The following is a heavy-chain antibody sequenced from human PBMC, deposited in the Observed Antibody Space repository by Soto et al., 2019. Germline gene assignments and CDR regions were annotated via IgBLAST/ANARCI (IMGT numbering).Heavy chain of an antibody. J-gene: IGHJ4*02. CDR3: TRVPVTIFGVVDWTVGEVDY. D-gene: IGHD3-3*01. V-gene: IGHV3-49*03. Sequence: GGSLRLSCTASGFTFGDYAMSWFRQAPGKGLEWVGFIRSKAYGGTTEYAASVKGRFTISRDDSKSIAYLQMNSLKTEDTAVYYCTRVPVTIFGVVDWTVGEVDYWGQGTLVTVSS. CDR1: GFTFGDYA. CDR2: IRSKAYGGTT.